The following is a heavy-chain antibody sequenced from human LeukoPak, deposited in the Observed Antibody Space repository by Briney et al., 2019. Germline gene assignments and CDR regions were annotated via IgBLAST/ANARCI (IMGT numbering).Heavy chain of an antibody. CDR1: GFTFSSYW. J-gene: IGHJ6*02. CDR2: INSDGSST. Sequence: PGGSLRLSCAASGFTFSSYWMHWVRQAPGKGLVWVSRINSDGSSTSYADSVKGRFTISRDNAKNTLYLQMNSLRAEDTAVYYCARDLRVTMVRGPDDYYYNGMDVWGQGTTVTVSS. V-gene: IGHV3-74*01. CDR3: ARDLRVTMVRGPDDYYYNGMDV. D-gene: IGHD3-10*01.